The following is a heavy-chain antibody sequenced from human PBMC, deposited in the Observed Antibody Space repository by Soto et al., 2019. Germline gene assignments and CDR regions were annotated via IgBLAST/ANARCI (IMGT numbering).Heavy chain of an antibody. Sequence: EVQLVESGGGLVQPGGSLRLSCAASGFTFGSYWMSWVRQAPGKGLEWVANIKQDGSEKYYVDSVKGRFTISRDNAKNSLYLQMNSLRAEDTAVYYCARDCGSLDWFDPWGQGTLVTVSS. CDR2: IKQDGSEK. D-gene: IGHD1-26*01. J-gene: IGHJ5*02. CDR1: GFTFGSYW. CDR3: ARDCGSLDWFDP. V-gene: IGHV3-7*01.